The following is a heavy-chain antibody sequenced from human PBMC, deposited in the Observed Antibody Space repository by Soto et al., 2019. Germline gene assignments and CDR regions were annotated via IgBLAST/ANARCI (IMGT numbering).Heavy chain of an antibody. V-gene: IGHV4-4*02. CDR3: VRDEAHYDILTGSSLGRAFDI. D-gene: IGHD3-9*01. CDR2: IYHTGRT. CDR1: NTSISSSNW. Sequence: QVQLQESGPSLVKPSGTLSLTCVITNTSISSSNWWSWVRQAPGKGLEWIGEIYHTGRTNYAPSLRSQVTMSIDKSNNRFSLRLTSLTAAETAVYSCVRDEAHYDILTGSSLGRAFDIWGQGTMVTVSS. J-gene: IGHJ3*02.